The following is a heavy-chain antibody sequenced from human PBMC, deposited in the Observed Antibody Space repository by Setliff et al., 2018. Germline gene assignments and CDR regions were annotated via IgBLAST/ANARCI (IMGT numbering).Heavy chain of an antibody. Sequence: PSETLSLTCTVSGGPISSSSYYWGWIRQPPGKGLEWIGSIYYSGSTYYNPSLKSRVTMSVDKSKNQFSLKLSSVTAADTAVYYSARGITSGGYWGQRFLYLDVWGRGTTVTVSS. CDR1: GGPISSSSYY. CDR3: ARGITSGGYWGQRFLYLDV. D-gene: IGHD3-22*01. J-gene: IGHJ6*03. CDR2: IYYSGST. V-gene: IGHV4-39*07.